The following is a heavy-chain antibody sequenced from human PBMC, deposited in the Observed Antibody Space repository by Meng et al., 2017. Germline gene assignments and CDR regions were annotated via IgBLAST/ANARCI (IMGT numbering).Heavy chain of an antibody. CDR1: GYTFTGYY. D-gene: IGHD2-2*01. CDR3: AREGDIVVVPAAKAYDY. J-gene: IGHJ4*02. CDR2: INPNSGGT. Sequence: ASVKVSCKASGYTFTGYYMHWVRQAPGQGLEWMGRINPNSGGTNYAQKFQGRVTMTRDTSINTAYMELSRLRSDDTAVYYCAREGDIVVVPAAKAYDYWGQGTLVTVSS. V-gene: IGHV1-2*06.